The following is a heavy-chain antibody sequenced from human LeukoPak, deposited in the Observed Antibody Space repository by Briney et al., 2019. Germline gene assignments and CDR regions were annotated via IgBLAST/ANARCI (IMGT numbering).Heavy chain of an antibody. V-gene: IGHV1-69*04. CDR2: IIPIFGIA. Sequence: SVEVSCKASGGTFSSYAISWVRQAPGQGLEWMGRIIPIFGIANYAQKFQGRVTITADKSTSTAYMELSSLRSEDTAVYYCARELRDSSGYYHPDYWGQGTLVTVSS. J-gene: IGHJ4*02. D-gene: IGHD3-22*01. CDR3: ARELRDSSGYYHPDY. CDR1: GGTFSSYA.